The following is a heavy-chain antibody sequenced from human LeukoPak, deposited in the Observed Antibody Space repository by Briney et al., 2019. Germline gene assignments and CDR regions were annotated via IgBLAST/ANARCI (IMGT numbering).Heavy chain of an antibody. CDR2: INPNSGGT. J-gene: IGHJ1*01. CDR1: GYTFTGYY. CDR3: ARGPNDSSGYHVGYFQH. D-gene: IGHD3-22*01. V-gene: IGHV1-2*02. Sequence: ASVKVSCKASGYTFTGYYMHWVRQAPGQGLEWMGWINPNSGGTNYAQKFQGRVTMTRDTSISTAYMELSRLRSDDTAVYYCARGPNDSSGYHVGYFQHWGQGTLVTVSS.